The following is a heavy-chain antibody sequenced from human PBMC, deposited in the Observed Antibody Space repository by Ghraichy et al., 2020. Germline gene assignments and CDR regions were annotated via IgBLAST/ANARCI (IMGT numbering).Heavy chain of an antibody. CDR3: ARSSRWGSYRDYYYFDY. CDR2: ISSSSSTI. J-gene: IGHJ4*02. Sequence: GGSLRLSCAASGFTFSSYSMNWVRQAPGKGLEWVSYISSSSSTIYYADSVKGRFTISRDNAKNSLYLQMNSLRDEDTAVYYCARSSRWGSYRDYYYFDYWGQGTLVTVSS. V-gene: IGHV3-48*02. CDR1: GFTFSSYS. D-gene: IGHD3-16*02.